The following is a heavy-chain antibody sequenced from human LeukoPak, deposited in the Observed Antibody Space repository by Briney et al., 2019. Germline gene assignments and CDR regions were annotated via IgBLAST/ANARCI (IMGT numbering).Heavy chain of an antibody. CDR2: IGGSNGIT. V-gene: IGHV3-23*01. Sequence: GGSLRLSCAASRFTFNSYAVSWVRQAPGKGLEWVSVIGGSNGITFYVGSVKGRFTISRDNSKDTLYLQMNSLRAEDTAVYYCARNENSGWGYFDYWGQGTLVTVSS. D-gene: IGHD5-12*01. CDR3: ARNENSGWGYFDY. CDR1: RFTFNSYA. J-gene: IGHJ4*02.